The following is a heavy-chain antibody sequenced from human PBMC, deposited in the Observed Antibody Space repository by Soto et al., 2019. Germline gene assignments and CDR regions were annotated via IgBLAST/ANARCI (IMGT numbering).Heavy chain of an antibody. J-gene: IGHJ4*02. CDR3: AREVADTAIVKVQVRGAKARYYFDY. V-gene: IGHV4-31*11. D-gene: IGHD5-18*01. Sequence: SETLSLTCAVSGGSISSGCHYWSWVRQHPEKGLEWMGSIYYSGSTDYNPSLKSRVTISVDTSKNQFSLRLTHVPAAAKAVYHCAREVADTAIVKVQVRGAKARYYFDYWGQGTLVT. CDR1: GGSISSGCHY. CDR2: IYYSGST.